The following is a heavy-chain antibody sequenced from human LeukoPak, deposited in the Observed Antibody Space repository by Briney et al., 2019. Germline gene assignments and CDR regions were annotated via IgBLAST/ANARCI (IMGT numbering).Heavy chain of an antibody. Sequence: GGSLRLSCAASGYMFNSYDMHWVRQAPGKGLEWVALIRYDGYKKYYADSVKGRFTISRDNSNNTLYLQMNSLRPDDTAVYYCAREEGQQLGVGYWGQGALVTVSS. V-gene: IGHV3-30*02. CDR3: AREEGQQLGVGY. CDR1: GYMFNSYD. CDR2: IRYDGYKK. D-gene: IGHD6-13*01. J-gene: IGHJ4*02.